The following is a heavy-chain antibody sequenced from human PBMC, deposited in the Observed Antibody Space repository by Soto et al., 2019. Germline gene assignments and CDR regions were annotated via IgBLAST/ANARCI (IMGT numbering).Heavy chain of an antibody. CDR3: ARDHWNHFYYYMDV. D-gene: IGHD1-1*01. Sequence: GGSLRLSCAASGFTFSSYWMSWVRQAPGKGLEWVANIKQDGSEKYYVDSVKGRFTISRDNAKNSLYLQMNSLRAEDTAVYYCARDHWNHFYYYMDVWGKGTTVTVSS. CDR2: IKQDGSEK. J-gene: IGHJ6*03. V-gene: IGHV3-7*01. CDR1: GFTFSSYW.